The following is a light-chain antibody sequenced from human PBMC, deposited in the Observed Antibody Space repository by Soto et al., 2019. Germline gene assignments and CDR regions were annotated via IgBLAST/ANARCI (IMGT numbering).Light chain of an antibody. CDR2: DAS. CDR1: QTINSW. CDR3: QQRRNWPPT. Sequence: DVQMTQSPSTLSASVGDRVTITCRASQTINSWLAWYQQKPGKAPKVLIFDASSLKTGVPSRFSGSGSGTECTLTISNLQPDDFAMYYCQQRRNWPPTLGQGTKVDIK. J-gene: IGKJ1*01. V-gene: IGKV1-5*01.